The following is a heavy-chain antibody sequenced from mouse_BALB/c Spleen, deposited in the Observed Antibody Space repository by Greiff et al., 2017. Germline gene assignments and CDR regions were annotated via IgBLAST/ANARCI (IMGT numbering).Heavy chain of an antibody. D-gene: IGHD2-14*01. CDR1: GYTFTDYA. CDR3: ARGPYYRYDGYAMDY. V-gene: IGHV1-67*01. Sequence: VQLQESGPELVRPGVSVKISCKGSGYTFTDYAMHWVKQSPAKSLEWIGVISTYYGNTNYNQKFKGKATMTVDKSSSTAYMELARLTSEDSAIYYCARGPYYRYDGYAMDYWGQGTSVTVSS. CDR2: ISTYYGNT. J-gene: IGHJ4*01.